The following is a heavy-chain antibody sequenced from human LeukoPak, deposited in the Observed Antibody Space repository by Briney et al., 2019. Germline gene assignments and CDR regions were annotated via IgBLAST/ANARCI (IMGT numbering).Heavy chain of an antibody. CDR2: FHYSGST. CDR1: GGSISSYY. V-gene: IGHV4-59*08. CDR3: ARGFLNSAFDF. J-gene: IGHJ3*01. D-gene: IGHD2/OR15-2a*01. Sequence: PSETLSLTCTVSGGSISSYYWSWIRQPPGKGLEWIGTFHYSGSTSYNPSLKSRVTISVDSSKNQFSLKLNSVTAADTAVYYCARGFLNSAFDFWGHGTVVTVSS.